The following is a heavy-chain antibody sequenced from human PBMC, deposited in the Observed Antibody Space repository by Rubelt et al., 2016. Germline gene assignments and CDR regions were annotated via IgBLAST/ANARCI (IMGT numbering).Heavy chain of an antibody. J-gene: IGHJ4*02. CDR2: INWNGGST. CDR3: ARVGYSSGWKAFDY. Sequence: EVQLVESGGGLVQPGGSLRLSCAASGFTFDDYGMSWVRQAPGKGLEWVSGINWNGGSTVYADSVKGRFTISRDNAKSSLYLQMNSLRAEDTALYYCARVGYSSGWKAFDYWGQGTLVTVSS. CDR1: GFTFDDYG. D-gene: IGHD6-19*01. V-gene: IGHV3-20*04.